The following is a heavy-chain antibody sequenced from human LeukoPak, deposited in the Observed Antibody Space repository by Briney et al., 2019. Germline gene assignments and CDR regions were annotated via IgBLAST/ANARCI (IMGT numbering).Heavy chain of an antibody. Sequence: NTSATLSLTCTVSGGSISSYYWSWIRQPAGKGLEWIGRIYTSGSTNYNPSLKSRVTMSVDTSKNQFSLKLSSVTAADTAVYYCARDRIGSSGWYPVEYWYFDLWGRGTLVTVSS. CDR1: GGSISSYY. J-gene: IGHJ2*01. V-gene: IGHV4-4*07. CDR3: ARDRIGSSGWYPVEYWYFDL. D-gene: IGHD6-19*01. CDR2: IYTSGST.